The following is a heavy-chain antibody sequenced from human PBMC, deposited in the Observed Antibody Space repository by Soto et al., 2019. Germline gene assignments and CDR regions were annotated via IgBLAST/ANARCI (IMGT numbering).Heavy chain of an antibody. D-gene: IGHD3-10*01. Sequence: SETLSLTCTVSGGSISSYYWSWIRQPPGKGLEWIGYIYYSGSTNYNPSLKSRVTISVDTSKNQFSLKLSSVTAADTAVYYCARVWGGAFDFWGRGTMVTVSS. J-gene: IGHJ3*01. CDR3: ARVWGGAFDF. CDR2: IYYSGST. CDR1: GGSISSYY. V-gene: IGHV4-59*01.